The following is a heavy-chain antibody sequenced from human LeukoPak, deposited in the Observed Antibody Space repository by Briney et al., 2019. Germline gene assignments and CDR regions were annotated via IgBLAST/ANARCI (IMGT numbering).Heavy chain of an antibody. V-gene: IGHV4-59*08. CDR3: ARRGAYSGNDLAWYFDL. J-gene: IGHJ2*01. Sequence: KPSETLPLTCTVSGGFISSYYWSWIRQPPGKGLEWIGYIYYSGSTSYNPSLKSRVTMSADTSKNQFSLRLSSVTAADTAVYYCARRGAYSGNDLAWYFDLWGRGTLVTVSS. CDR2: IYYSGST. CDR1: GGFISSYY. D-gene: IGHD5-12*01.